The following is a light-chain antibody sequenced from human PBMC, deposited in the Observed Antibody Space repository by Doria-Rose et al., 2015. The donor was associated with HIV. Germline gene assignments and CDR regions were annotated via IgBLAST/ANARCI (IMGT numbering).Light chain of an antibody. CDR3: HQYASSRT. CDR2: GAS. CDR1: QSVSANY. V-gene: IGKV3-20*01. J-gene: IGKJ1*01. Sequence: EIVMTQSPGTLSLSPGERATLSCRASQSVSANYLAWDQQRPGQSPMLLTYGASSRATDIPDRFSGSGSGTDFTLTISRLEPEDFAVYYCHQYASSRTFGQGTKVEIK.